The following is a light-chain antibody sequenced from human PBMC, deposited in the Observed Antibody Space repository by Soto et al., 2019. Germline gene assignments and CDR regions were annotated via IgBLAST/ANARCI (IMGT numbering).Light chain of an antibody. CDR2: LGS. CDR1: QSLLHTNGYSY. V-gene: IGKV2-28*01. Sequence: IVMTQSPLSLPVTPGEPASISCRSSQSLLHTNGYSYLDWYLQKPGQSPQLLIYLGSNRASGVPDRFSGSGSGTDFTLKISRVEAEDVGDYYCMQALQAWTFGQGTKVDIK. CDR3: MQALQAWT. J-gene: IGKJ1*01.